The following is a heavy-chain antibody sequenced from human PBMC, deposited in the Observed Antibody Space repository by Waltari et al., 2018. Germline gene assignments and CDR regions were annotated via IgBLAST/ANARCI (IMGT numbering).Heavy chain of an antibody. D-gene: IGHD3-10*01. Sequence: EVQLVESGGDLVQPGGSLRLSCAASGFTFSTYWMGWVRQAPGKGREWVANIKKEGSKIYYVDAVKGRCTISRDNAKNSLYLQMNSLRAEDTAVYYCAKHGSYSFDYWGQGTLVTVSS. V-gene: IGHV3-7*01. CDR3: AKHGSYSFDY. J-gene: IGHJ4*02. CDR2: IKKEGSKI. CDR1: GFTFSTYW.